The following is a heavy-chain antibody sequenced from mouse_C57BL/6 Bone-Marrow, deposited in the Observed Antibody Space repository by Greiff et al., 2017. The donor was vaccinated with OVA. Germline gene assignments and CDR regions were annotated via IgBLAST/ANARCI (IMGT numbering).Heavy chain of an antibody. D-gene: IGHD2-3*01. CDR1: GYTFTSYW. CDR3: ASGWLLRGAMDY. J-gene: IGHJ4*01. V-gene: IGHV1-55*01. CDR2: IYPGSGST. Sequence: QVQLQQPGAELVKPGASVKMSCKASGYTFTSYWITWVKQRPGQGLEWIGDIYPGSGSTNYNEKFKSKATLTVDTSSSTAYMQLISLTSEDSAVYYCASGWLLRGAMDYWGQGTSVTVSS.